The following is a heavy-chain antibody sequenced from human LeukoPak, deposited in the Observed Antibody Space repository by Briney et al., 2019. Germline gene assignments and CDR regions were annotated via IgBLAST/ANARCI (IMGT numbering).Heavy chain of an antibody. CDR3: ASRSRRVAHVNDY. CDR2: IYYSGST. V-gene: IGHV4-30-4*08. J-gene: IGHJ4*02. D-gene: IGHD2-15*01. Sequence: SETLSLTCTVSGGSISSGDYYWSWTRRPPGKGLEWIGYIYYSGSTYYNPSLKSRVTISVDTSKNQFSLKLSSVTAADTVVYYCASRSRRVAHVNDYWGQGTLVTVSS. CDR1: GGSISSGDYY.